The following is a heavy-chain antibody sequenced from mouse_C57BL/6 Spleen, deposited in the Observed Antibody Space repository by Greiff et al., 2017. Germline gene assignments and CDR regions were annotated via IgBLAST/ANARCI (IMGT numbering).Heavy chain of an antibody. CDR3: AKNWNTVVTYYNAMDY. D-gene: IGHD1-1*01. V-gene: IGHV2-5*01. CDR2: IWRGGST. CDR1: GFSLTSYG. Sequence: QVQLQQSGPGLVQPSQSLSITCTVSGFSLTSYGVHWVRQSPGKGLEWLGVIWRGGSTDYNAAFMSRLSITKDNSESQVFFKMNSLQADDTAIYYCAKNWNTVVTYYNAMDYWGQGTSVTVSS. J-gene: IGHJ4*01.